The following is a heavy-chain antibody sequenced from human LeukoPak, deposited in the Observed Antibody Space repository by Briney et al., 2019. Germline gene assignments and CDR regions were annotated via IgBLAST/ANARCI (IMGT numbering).Heavy chain of an antibody. CDR1: GGSISSGGYY. CDR3: ARLYGRAFDY. Sequence: SQTLSLTCTVSGGSISSGGYYWTYIRQPPGKGLEWVGYIYYSGCTSYNPSLKSRITISVDTSNNQFSLKLNSVTAADTAVYYCARLYGRAFDYWGPGTLVTVSS. J-gene: IGHJ4*02. D-gene: IGHD2-15*01. CDR2: IYYSGCT. V-gene: IGHV4-61*08.